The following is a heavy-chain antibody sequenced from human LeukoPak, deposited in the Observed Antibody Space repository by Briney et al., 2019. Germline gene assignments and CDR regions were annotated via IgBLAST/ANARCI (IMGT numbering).Heavy chain of an antibody. D-gene: IGHD3-22*01. CDR3: ARGNYYDSSGYYSFDY. Sequence: GGSLRLSRAASGFTLSDYYMSWIGQAPGKELAWVSYISSIGSTIYYADSVKGRFTISRDNAKNSLYLQMNRLRAEDTVVYYCARGNYYDSSGYYSFDYWGQGTLVTVSS. V-gene: IGHV3-11*01. CDR1: GFTLSDYY. J-gene: IGHJ4*02. CDR2: ISSIGSTI.